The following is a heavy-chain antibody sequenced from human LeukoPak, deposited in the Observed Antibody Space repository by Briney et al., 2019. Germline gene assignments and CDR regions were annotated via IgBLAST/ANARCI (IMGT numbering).Heavy chain of an antibody. V-gene: IGHV3-21*04. CDR3: AREAVRATRAFDI. CDR2: ISSSSSYI. Sequence: GGSLRLSCAASGFTFSSYSMNWVRQAPGKGLEWVSSISSSSSYIYYADSVRGRFTISRDNAKNSLYLQMNSLRAEDTAVYYCAREAVRATRAFDIWGQGTMVTVSS. D-gene: IGHD3-10*02. CDR1: GFTFSSYS. J-gene: IGHJ3*02.